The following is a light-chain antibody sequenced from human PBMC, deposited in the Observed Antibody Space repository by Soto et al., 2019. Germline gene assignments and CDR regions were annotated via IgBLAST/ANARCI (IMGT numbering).Light chain of an antibody. CDR3: QQSYSTPPVT. CDR2: ATS. J-gene: IGKJ1*01. Sequence: DIQMNQSPCSLSASVGVIVTITCRSSQSISIYLILYQQKPGKAPKLLIYATSSLQNGVPSRFSGSGSGTDFTLTISSLQPEDFATYYCQQSYSTPPVTFGQWTKVDIK. CDR1: QSISIY. V-gene: IGKV1-39*01.